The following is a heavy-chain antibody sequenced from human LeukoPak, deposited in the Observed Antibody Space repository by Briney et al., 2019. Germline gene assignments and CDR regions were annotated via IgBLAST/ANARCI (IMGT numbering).Heavy chain of an antibody. Sequence: GGSLRLSCAASGFTFSSYSMNWVRQAPGKGLEWVSYISSSSDTIYYADSVKGRLTISRDNAKNSLYLQMNSLRAEDTAVYYCARDRSTRGYWYFDLWGRGTLVTVSS. V-gene: IGHV3-48*04. J-gene: IGHJ2*01. CDR2: ISSSSDTI. CDR1: GFTFSSYS. CDR3: ARDRSTRGYWYFDL. D-gene: IGHD2-2*01.